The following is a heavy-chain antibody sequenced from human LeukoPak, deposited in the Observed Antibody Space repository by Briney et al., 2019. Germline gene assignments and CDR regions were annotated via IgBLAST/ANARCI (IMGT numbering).Heavy chain of an antibody. D-gene: IGHD3-22*01. Sequence: GGSLRLSCAASGFTFSSYAMSWVRQAPGKGLEWVANIKQDGSEKYYVDSVKGRFTISRDNAKNSLYLQMNSLRAEDTAVYYCARDYDSSGYYRLDLDYWGQGTLVTVSS. J-gene: IGHJ4*02. CDR2: IKQDGSEK. CDR3: ARDYDSSGYYRLDLDY. V-gene: IGHV3-7*01. CDR1: GFTFSSYA.